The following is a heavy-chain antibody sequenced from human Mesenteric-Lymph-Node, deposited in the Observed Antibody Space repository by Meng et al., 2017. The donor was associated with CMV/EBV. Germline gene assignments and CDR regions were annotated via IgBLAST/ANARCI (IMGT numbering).Heavy chain of an antibody. D-gene: IGHD5-12*01. Sequence: GGSQRLSCAASGFTFSVYDMHWVRQATGKGLEWVSSIRSGGNTNYPDSVRGRFTISRENAKNSLYLHMNSLRAGDTAVYYCVRVSSGSYIDYWGQGALVTVSS. V-gene: IGHV3-13*01. CDR2: IRSGGNT. J-gene: IGHJ4*02. CDR3: VRVSSGSYIDY. CDR1: GFTFSVYD.